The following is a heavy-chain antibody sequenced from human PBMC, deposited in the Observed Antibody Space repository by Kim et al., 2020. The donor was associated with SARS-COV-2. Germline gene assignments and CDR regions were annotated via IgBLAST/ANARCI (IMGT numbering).Heavy chain of an antibody. CDR2: IYYSGST. J-gene: IGHJ4*02. D-gene: IGHD1-26*01. CDR3: AREEPENSGSHGY. CDR1: GGSISSYY. Sequence: SETLSLTCTVSGGSISSYYWSWIRQPPGKGLEWIGYIYYSGSTNYNPSLKSRVTISVDTSKNQFSLKLSSVTAADTAVYYCAREEPENSGSHGYWGQGTLVTVSP. V-gene: IGHV4-59*13.